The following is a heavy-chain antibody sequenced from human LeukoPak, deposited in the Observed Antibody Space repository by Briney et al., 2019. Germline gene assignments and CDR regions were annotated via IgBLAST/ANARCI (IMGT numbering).Heavy chain of an antibody. J-gene: IGHJ1*01. CDR1: GFTFSSYE. D-gene: IGHD6-19*01. CDR3: AKGPVAGWVYFQH. V-gene: IGHV3-33*06. CDR2: IWYDGSNK. Sequence: GGSLRLSCAASGFTFSSYEMNWVRQAPGKGLEWVAVIWYDGSNKYYADSVKGRFTISRDNSKNTLYLQMNSLRAEDTAVYYCAKGPVAGWVYFQHWGQGTLVTVSS.